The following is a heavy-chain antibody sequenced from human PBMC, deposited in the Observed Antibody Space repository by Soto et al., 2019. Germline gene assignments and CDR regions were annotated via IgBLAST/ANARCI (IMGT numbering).Heavy chain of an antibody. J-gene: IGHJ4*02. CDR3: AKGDYVGYFDY. Sequence: GVPVKVSCKASGYTFTSYAMHWVRQAPGQRLEWMGWINAGNGNTKYSQKFQGRVTVTRDTSASTAYMELSSLRSEDTAVYYCAKGDYVGYFDYWGQGTLVTVSS. CDR2: INAGNGNT. D-gene: IGHD4-17*01. V-gene: IGHV1-3*01. CDR1: GYTFTSYA.